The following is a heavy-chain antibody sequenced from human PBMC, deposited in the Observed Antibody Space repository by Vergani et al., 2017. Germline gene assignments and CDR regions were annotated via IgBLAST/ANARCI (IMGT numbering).Heavy chain of an antibody. Sequence: QVQLVESGGGVVQRGGSLRLSCATSGFTLSNYDMQWIRQGPGKGLEIVAFIQFDGSNQYYADSVKGRFTLSRDFSKNTLYLQMNSLRTGDTATYYCAKHFRGWGIDYWGQGTQVIVSS. CDR2: IQFDGSNQ. V-gene: IGHV3-30*02. J-gene: IGHJ4*02. D-gene: IGHD3-16*01. CDR3: AKHFRGWGIDY. CDR1: GFTLSNYD.